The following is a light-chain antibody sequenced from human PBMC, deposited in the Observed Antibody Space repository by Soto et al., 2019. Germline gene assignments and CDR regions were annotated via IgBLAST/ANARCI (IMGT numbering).Light chain of an antibody. CDR2: DDT. Sequence: SYDLTQPPSVSVAPGQTASLTCGGNNIASKSVHWYQQRPGQAPVLVLYDDTNRPSGIPDRFSGSNSGSTATLTISSVEAGDEADYFCQVWDITSDQYLFGTGTKVTVL. CDR3: QVWDITSDQYL. J-gene: IGLJ1*01. CDR1: NIASKS. V-gene: IGLV3-21*02.